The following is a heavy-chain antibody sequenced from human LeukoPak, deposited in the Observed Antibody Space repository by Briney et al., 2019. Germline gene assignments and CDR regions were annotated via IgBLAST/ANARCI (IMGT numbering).Heavy chain of an antibody. CDR1: GFTVTSYG. D-gene: IGHD6-13*01. CDR2: ISYDGSKR. J-gene: IGHJ4*02. Sequence: GRSLRLSCAASGFTVTSYGIHWVRQAPGKGLEWVAVISYDGSKRYYADSVKGRFTISRDNSKNTLYLQMNSLRAEDTAVYYCAKDGAPAAGEDYFDYWGQGTLVTVSS. V-gene: IGHV3-30*18. CDR3: AKDGAPAAGEDYFDY.